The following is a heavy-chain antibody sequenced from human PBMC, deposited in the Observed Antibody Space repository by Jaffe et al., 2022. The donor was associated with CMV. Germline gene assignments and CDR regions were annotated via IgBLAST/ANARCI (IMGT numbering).Heavy chain of an antibody. CDR1: GDSVSSNSAA. V-gene: IGHV6-1*01. Sequence: QVQLQQSGPGLVKPSQTLSLTCAISGDSVSSNSAAWNWIRQSPSRGLEWLGRTYYRSKWYNDYAVSVKSRITINPDTSKNQFSLQLNSVTPEDTAVYYCARDLYYYGSGSYYRIIDYWGQGTLVTVSS. D-gene: IGHD3-10*01. CDR2: TYYRSKWYN. J-gene: IGHJ4*02. CDR3: ARDLYYYGSGSYYRIIDY.